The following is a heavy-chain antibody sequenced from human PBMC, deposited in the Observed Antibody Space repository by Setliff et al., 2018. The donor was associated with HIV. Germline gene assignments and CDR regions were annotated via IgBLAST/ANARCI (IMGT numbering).Heavy chain of an antibody. CDR1: GGSFSGYY. CDR2: INHSGST. J-gene: IGHJ4*02. V-gene: IGHV4-34*01. CDR3: ARTPRYCSGNSCSKVSFDS. Sequence: SETLSLTCAVYGGSFSGYYWSWIRQPPGKGLEWIWEINHSGSTNYNPSLKSRVTILVDTSKNQFSLNLPAVTAADTAVYYCARTPRYCSGNSCSKVSFDSWGQGALVTVSS. D-gene: IGHD2-2*01.